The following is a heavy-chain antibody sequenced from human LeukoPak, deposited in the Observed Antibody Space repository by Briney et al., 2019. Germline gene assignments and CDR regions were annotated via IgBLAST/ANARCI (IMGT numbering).Heavy chain of an antibody. J-gene: IGHJ4*02. D-gene: IGHD2-2*01. CDR2: INHSGST. Sequence: SETLSLTCAVYGGSFSGYYWSWIRQPPGKGLEWIGEINHSGSTNYNPSLKSRVTISVDTSKNQFSLKLSSVTAADTAVYYCARELGYCSSTSCYGRKFDYWGQGTLVTVSS. CDR3: ARELGYCSSTSCYGRKFDY. CDR1: GGSFSGYY. V-gene: IGHV4-34*01.